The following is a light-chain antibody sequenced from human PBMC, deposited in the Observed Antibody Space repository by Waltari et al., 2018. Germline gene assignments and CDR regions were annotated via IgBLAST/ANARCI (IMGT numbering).Light chain of an antibody. J-gene: IGKJ1*01. CDR3: QHYVRLPAT. CDR1: QSVTRAL. Sequence: EILLTQSPGTLSLSPGERATLSCRASQSVTRALAWYQQKPVQAPRLLIYNASNRATGIPDRFSGSGSGTDFSLTISRLEPEDFAVYYCQHYVRLPATFGQGTKVEIK. V-gene: IGKV3-20*01. CDR2: NAS.